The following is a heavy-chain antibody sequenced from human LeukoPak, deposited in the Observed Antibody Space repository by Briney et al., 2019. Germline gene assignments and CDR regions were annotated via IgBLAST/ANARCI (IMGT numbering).Heavy chain of an antibody. CDR1: GYSISSGHY. Sequence: SETLSLTCAVSGYSISSGHYWGWIRQPPGKGLEWIGSIYHSGSTYYNPSLKSRVTISVDTSKNQFSLKLSSVTAADTAVYYCARHNRPATDDFWSGYYFRILSPFDYWGQGTLVTVSS. D-gene: IGHD3-3*01. J-gene: IGHJ4*02. CDR3: ARHNRPATDDFWSGYYFRILSPFDY. CDR2: IYHSGST. V-gene: IGHV4-38-2*01.